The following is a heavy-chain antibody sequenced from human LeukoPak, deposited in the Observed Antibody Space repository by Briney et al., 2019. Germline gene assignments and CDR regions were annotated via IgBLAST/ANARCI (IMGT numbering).Heavy chain of an antibody. CDR2: ISSSSSYI. CDR3: ARDRNYYDSGSYYNDY. D-gene: IGHD3-10*01. J-gene: IGHJ4*02. Sequence: GGSLRLSCAASGFTFSSYSMNWVRQAPGKGLEWVSSISSSSSYISYADSVKGRFTISRDNAKNSLYLQMNSLIAEDTAVYYCARDRNYYDSGSYYNDYWGQGTLVTVSS. CDR1: GFTFSSYS. V-gene: IGHV3-21*01.